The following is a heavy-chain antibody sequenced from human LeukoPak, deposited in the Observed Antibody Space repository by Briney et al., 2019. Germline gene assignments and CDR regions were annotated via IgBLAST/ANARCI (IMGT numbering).Heavy chain of an antibody. CDR1: GFTFDDYA. D-gene: IGHD5-18*01. J-gene: IGHJ4*02. V-gene: IGHV3-9*03. CDR3: AKGSAMVTDLPFFDY. Sequence: PGRSLRLSYAASGFTFDDYAMHWVRQAPGKGLEWVSGISWNTGSIGYADSVKGRFTISRDNAKNSLYLQMNSLRTEDMALYYCAKGSAMVTDLPFFDYWGQGTLVTVSS. CDR2: ISWNTGSI.